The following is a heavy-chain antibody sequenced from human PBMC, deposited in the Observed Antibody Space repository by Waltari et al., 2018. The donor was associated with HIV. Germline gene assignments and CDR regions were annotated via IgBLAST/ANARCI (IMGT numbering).Heavy chain of an antibody. CDR3: ARQVGYCSGGSCYPDY. V-gene: IGHV5-51*01. D-gene: IGHD2-15*01. Sequence: EVQLVPSGAEVTKPGEPLKISCKGSGYSFTSYWIGWVRQMPGKGLDWLGIIYSGDSDTRYSPSFQGQVTISADKSISTAYLQWSSLKASDTAMYYCARQVGYCSGGSCYPDYWGQGTLVTVSS. CDR2: IYSGDSDT. CDR1: GYSFTSYW. J-gene: IGHJ4*02.